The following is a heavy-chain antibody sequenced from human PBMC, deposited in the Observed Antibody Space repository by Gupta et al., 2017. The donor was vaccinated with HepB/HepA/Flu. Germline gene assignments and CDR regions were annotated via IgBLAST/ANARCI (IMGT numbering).Heavy chain of an antibody. CDR2: IKQDGSEK. CDR3: ARDRGGYCSGGSC. D-gene: IGHD2-15*01. Sequence: GAEWVANIKQDGSEKYYGDAVKGRFTISRDNAKNSLYLQLQGVSAADTAVYDFARDRGGYCSGGSCGGQGTMVTVCS. V-gene: IGHV3-7*01. J-gene: IGHJ4*02.